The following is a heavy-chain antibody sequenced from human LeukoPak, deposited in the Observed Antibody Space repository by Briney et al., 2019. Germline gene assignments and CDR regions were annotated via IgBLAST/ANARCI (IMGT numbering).Heavy chain of an antibody. D-gene: IGHD3-22*01. CDR2: IYYSGST. V-gene: IGHV4-59*01. CDR3: AREYDSSGTRVFDY. J-gene: IGHJ4*02. CDR1: GGSISRYY. Sequence: SETLSLTCTVSGGSISRYYWSWIRQPPGKGLEWIGYIYYSGSTNYNPSLKSRVTISVDTSKNQFSLKLSSVTAADTAVYYCAREYDSSGTRVFDYWGQGTLVTVSS.